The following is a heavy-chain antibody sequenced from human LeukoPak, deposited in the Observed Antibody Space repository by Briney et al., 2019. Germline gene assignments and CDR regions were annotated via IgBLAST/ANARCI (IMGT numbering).Heavy chain of an antibody. CDR2: VFHSGKT. V-gene: IGHV4-38-2*01. CDR1: GYSVSSGLY. D-gene: IGHD3-16*01. Sequence: SETLSLTCAVSGYSVSSGLYSAWIRQPPGKGLEWIGSVFHSGKTSYNSSLKSRVTMSADTSKNQFSLRLRSVTAADTAVYYCARHVSFGTYYFDSWGQGPPFTVSS. CDR3: ARHVSFGTYYFDS. J-gene: IGHJ4*02.